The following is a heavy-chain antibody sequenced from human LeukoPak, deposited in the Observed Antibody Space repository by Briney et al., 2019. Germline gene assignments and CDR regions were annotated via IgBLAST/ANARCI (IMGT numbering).Heavy chain of an antibody. CDR3: ARGGSSRFDQ. J-gene: IGHJ4*02. Sequence: GGSLRLSCAASGFTFTAYWMSWVRQAPGKGLEWVAKISPDGSEKYYVDSVKGRFTISRDNAKNSLDLQMSSLRADDTAVYYCARGGSSRFDQWGQGTLVTVSS. D-gene: IGHD6-13*01. CDR1: GFTFTAYW. CDR2: ISPDGSEK. V-gene: IGHV3-7*04.